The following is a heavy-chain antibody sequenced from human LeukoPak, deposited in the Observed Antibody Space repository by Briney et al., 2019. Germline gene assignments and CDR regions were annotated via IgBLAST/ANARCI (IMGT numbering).Heavy chain of an antibody. J-gene: IGHJ6*03. CDR3: ARDPYDFWSGYYTYYYYMDV. CDR1: GYTFTGYY. V-gene: IGHV1-2*02. Sequence: GASVKVSCKASGYTFTGYYMHWVRQAPGQGLEWMGWINPNSGGTNYAQKFQGRVTMTRDTSISTAYMELSRLRSDDTAVYYCARDPYDFWSGYYTYYYYMDVWGKGTTVTVSS. D-gene: IGHD3-3*01. CDR2: INPNSGGT.